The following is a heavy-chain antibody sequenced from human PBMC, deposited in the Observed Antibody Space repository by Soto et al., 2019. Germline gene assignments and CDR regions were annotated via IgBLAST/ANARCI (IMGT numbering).Heavy chain of an antibody. CDR3: ARYKSNYYYGMDV. J-gene: IGHJ6*02. V-gene: IGHV4-39*01. D-gene: IGHD1-20*01. CDR1: GDSISNSRFY. CDR2: IYHTGNA. Sequence: SETLSLTCSVSGDSISNSRFYWAWIRQPPGEGLEWIGSIYHTGNAYYNPSLKSRVTISVDTSKNQFSLKLTSVTAADAALYYCARYKSNYYYGMDVWGQGTTVNVSS.